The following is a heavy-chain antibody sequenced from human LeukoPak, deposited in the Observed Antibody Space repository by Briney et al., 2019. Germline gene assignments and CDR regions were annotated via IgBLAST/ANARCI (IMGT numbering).Heavy chain of an antibody. V-gene: IGHV3-33*03. Sequence: GGSLRLSCAASGFTLTSYGIHWVRQAPGKGLEWVAVRWSDGTNQYNKDSVKGRFTISGDNSKSTQYLQMNSLRAEDTAVYYCTRLRSSTSWREDYWGQGTLVTVSS. CDR1: GFTLTSYG. CDR3: TRLRSSTSWREDY. D-gene: IGHD2-2*01. J-gene: IGHJ4*02. CDR2: RWSDGTNQ.